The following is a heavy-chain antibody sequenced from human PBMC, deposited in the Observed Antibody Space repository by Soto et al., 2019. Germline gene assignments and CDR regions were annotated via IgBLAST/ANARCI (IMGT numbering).Heavy chain of an antibody. CDR3: ARRAGYSSSSTAFDI. D-gene: IGHD6-6*01. CDR1: GVTFGSYA. V-gene: IGHV1-69*06. Sequence: QVQLVQSGADVKKPGSSVKLSCKASGVTFGSYAINWVRQAPGQGLEWMGGIIPIFGTPSYAQKFQGRVTLTAGKSASAAYMELRSLRSDDTAVYYCARRAGYSSSSTAFDIWSQGTMVTVSS. CDR2: IIPIFGTP. J-gene: IGHJ3*02.